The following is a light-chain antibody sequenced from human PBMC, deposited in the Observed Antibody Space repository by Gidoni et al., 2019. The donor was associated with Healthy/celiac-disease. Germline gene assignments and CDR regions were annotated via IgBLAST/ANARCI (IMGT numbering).Light chain of an antibody. V-gene: IGKV3-11*01. CDR3: QQRSNWLT. J-gene: IGKJ4*01. Sequence: LSLSPGERATLSCRASQSVSSYLAWYQQKPGQAPRLLIYDASNRATGIPARFSGSGSGTDFTLTISSLEPEDFAVYYCQQRSNWLTFGGGTKVEIK. CDR1: QSVSSY. CDR2: DAS.